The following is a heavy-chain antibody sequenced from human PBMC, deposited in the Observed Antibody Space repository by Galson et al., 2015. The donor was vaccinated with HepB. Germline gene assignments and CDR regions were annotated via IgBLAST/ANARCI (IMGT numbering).Heavy chain of an antibody. CDR2: ISYDGSNK. J-gene: IGHJ3*02. Sequence: SLRLSCAVSGFTFSTYGMHWVRQASGKGLEWVAVISYDGSNKYYADSVKGRFTISRDNSKNTLYLQMNSLRAEDTALYYCAKDCGQWLVNDAFDIWGQGTMVTVSS. D-gene: IGHD6-19*01. CDR3: AKDCGQWLVNDAFDI. CDR1: GFTFSTYG. V-gene: IGHV3-30*18.